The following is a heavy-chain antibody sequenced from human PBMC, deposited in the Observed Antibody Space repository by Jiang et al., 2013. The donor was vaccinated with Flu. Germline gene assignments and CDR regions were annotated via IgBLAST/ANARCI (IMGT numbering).Heavy chain of an antibody. CDR3: ARVGHCSGGSCSLERYFDL. CDR1: GGSISSGGYY. J-gene: IGHJ2*01. V-gene: IGHV4-31*03. Sequence: GSGLVKPSQTLSLTCTVSGGSISSGGYYWSWIRQHPGKGLEWIGYIYYSGSTYYNPSLKSRVTISVDTSKNQFSLKLSSVTAADTAVYYCARVGHCSGGSCSLERYFDLWGRGTLVTVSS. D-gene: IGHD2-15*01. CDR2: IYYSGST.